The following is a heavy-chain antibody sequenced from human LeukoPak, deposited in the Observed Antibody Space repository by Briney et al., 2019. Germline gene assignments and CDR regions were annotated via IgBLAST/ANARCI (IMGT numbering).Heavy chain of an antibody. CDR1: GYTFTGYY. CDR3: ARGGQLWSFDY. J-gene: IGHJ4*02. Sequence: ASMKVSCKASGYTFTGYYIHWVRQAPGQGLEWMGWINPNSGGTNYAQKFHDRVTTTRDTSVTTTYMELNNLRSDDTAVYYCARGGQLWSFDYWGQGTLVTVSS. D-gene: IGHD5-18*01. CDR2: INPNSGGT. V-gene: IGHV1-2*02.